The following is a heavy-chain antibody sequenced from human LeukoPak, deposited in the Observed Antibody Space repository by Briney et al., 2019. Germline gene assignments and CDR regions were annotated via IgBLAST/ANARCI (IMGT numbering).Heavy chain of an antibody. CDR1: GFTFSSYS. Sequence: GGSLRLSCAASGFTFSSYSMNWVRQAPGKGLEWVSYISSSSSTIYYADSVKGRFTISRDNAKNSLYLQMNSLRGEDTAVYYCARETGDLQEGFNWFDPWGQGTLVTVSS. J-gene: IGHJ5*02. D-gene: IGHD7-27*01. CDR3: ARETGDLQEGFNWFDP. CDR2: ISSSSSTI. V-gene: IGHV3-48*01.